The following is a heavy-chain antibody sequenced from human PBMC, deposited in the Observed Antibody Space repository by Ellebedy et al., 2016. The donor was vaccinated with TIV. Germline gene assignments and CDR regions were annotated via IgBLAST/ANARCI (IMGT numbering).Heavy chain of an antibody. CDR2: VSTYSNKT. CDR1: GYTFTTSG. Sequence: ASVKVSXXASGYTFTTSGIAWVRQAPGQGLEWVGWVSTYSNKTNYAQKLQGRVTMTTDTSTSTAYMELGSLRSDDTAVYYCAGDSTDILRYTWFDSWGQGTLVTVSS. J-gene: IGHJ5*01. V-gene: IGHV1-18*01. CDR3: AGDSTDILRYTWFDS. D-gene: IGHD3-9*01.